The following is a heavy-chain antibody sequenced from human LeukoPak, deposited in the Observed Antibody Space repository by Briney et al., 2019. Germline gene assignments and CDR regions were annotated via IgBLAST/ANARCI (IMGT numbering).Heavy chain of an antibody. CDR2: IGGSGGST. CDR3: AKIAHIVVVPAARTFDY. J-gene: IGHJ4*02. Sequence: TGGSLRLSCAASGFTFSSYAMSWVRQAPGKGLEWVSAIGGSGGSTYYADSVKGRFTISRDNSKNTLYLQMNSLRAEDTAVYYCAKIAHIVVVPAARTFDYWGQGTLVTVSS. V-gene: IGHV3-23*01. CDR1: GFTFSSYA. D-gene: IGHD2-2*01.